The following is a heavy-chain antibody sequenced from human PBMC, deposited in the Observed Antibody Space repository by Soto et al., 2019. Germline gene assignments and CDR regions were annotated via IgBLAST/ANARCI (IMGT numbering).Heavy chain of an antibody. J-gene: IGHJ6*02. CDR1: GGTFSSYA. D-gene: IGHD2-2*01. Sequence: QVQLVQSGAEVKKPGSSVKVSCKASGGTFSSYAISWVRQAPGQGLEWMGGIIPISGTANYAQKFQGSVTITADESTSTAYMELSSLRSEDTALYYCARSQGSSTSLEIYYYYYYGMDVWGQGTTVTVSS. CDR3: ARSQGSSTSLEIYYYYYYGMDV. CDR2: IIPISGTA. V-gene: IGHV1-69*01.